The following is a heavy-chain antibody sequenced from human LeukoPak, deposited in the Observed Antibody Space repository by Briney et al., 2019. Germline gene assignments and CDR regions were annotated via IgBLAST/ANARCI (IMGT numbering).Heavy chain of an antibody. CDR3: AKDYCGGDCYSGWYFGL. CDR1: GFTFSSYA. Sequence: GGSLRLSCAASGFTFSSYAMSWVRQAPGKGLEWVSAISGSGGSTYYADSVKGRFTISRDNAKNSLYLQMSSLRAEDTALYYCAKDYCGGDCYSGWYFGLWGRGTLVTVSS. D-gene: IGHD2-21*02. V-gene: IGHV3-23*01. J-gene: IGHJ2*01. CDR2: ISGSGGST.